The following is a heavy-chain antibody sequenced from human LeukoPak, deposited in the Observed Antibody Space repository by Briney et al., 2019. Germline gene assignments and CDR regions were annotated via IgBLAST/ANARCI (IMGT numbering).Heavy chain of an antibody. V-gene: IGHV4-34*01. D-gene: IGHD3-10*01. Sequence: SETLSLTCAVYGGSFSGYYWSWIRQPPGKGLEWIGEINHSGSTNYNPSLKSRVTISVDTSKNQFSLKLSSVTAAGTAVYYCARDPYYYGSGSYYNGGGWFDPWGQGTLVTVSS. CDR1: GGSFSGYY. J-gene: IGHJ5*02. CDR2: INHSGST. CDR3: ARDPYYYGSGSYYNGGGWFDP.